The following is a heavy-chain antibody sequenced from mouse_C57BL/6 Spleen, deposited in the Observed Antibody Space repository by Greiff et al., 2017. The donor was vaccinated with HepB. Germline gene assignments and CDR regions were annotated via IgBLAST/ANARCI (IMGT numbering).Heavy chain of an antibody. V-gene: IGHV5-4*01. D-gene: IGHD1-3*01. J-gene: IGHJ2*01. Sequence: EVMLVESGGGLVKPGGSLKLSCAASGFTFSSYAMSWVRQTPEKRLEWVATISDGGSYTYYPDNVKGRFTISRDNAKNNLYLQMSHLKSEDTAMYYCARDRTSGSYYFDYWGQGTTLTVSS. CDR2: ISDGGSYT. CDR3: ARDRTSGSYYFDY. CDR1: GFTFSSYA.